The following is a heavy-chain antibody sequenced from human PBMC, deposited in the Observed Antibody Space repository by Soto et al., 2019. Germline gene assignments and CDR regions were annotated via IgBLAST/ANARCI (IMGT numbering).Heavy chain of an antibody. D-gene: IGHD3-10*01. V-gene: IGHV1-69*01. CDR1: GGTFSSYA. CDR3: ARVTSMVRGVIDNWFDP. Sequence: QVPLVQSGAEVKKPGSSVTVSCKASGGTFSSYAIHWVRQAPGQGLEWMGGIIPMYGPAKYAQRFQGRVTITADESPTTVYMEMTSLTSQDTAVYYCARVTSMVRGVIDNWFDPWGHGTLVNVSS. J-gene: IGHJ5*02. CDR2: IIPMYGPA.